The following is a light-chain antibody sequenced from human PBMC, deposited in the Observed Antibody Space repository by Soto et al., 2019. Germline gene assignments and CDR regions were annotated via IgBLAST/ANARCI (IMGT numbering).Light chain of an antibody. CDR3: QQYNNYGSWT. CDR2: KAS. J-gene: IGKJ1*01. CDR1: QSISAW. V-gene: IGKV1-5*03. Sequence: DIQMTQSPSTLSASVGDTVTITCRASQSISAWLAWYQQKPGKAPKLLIYKASSLESGVPSRFSGSGSGKEFTLTISSLQPDDFATNYCQQYNNYGSWTFGKGTKVEIK.